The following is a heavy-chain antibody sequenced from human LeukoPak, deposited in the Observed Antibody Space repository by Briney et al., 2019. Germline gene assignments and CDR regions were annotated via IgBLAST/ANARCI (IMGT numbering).Heavy chain of an antibody. Sequence: GGSLRLSCAASGFTFSSHWMSWVRQAPGKGLEWVANINQDGTEQYYVDSLKGRFTISRDNAKNSLYLQMNSLRAEDTAVYYCAREAVMPVAPVKIGTSDRPLYEYYGLDVWGQGTTVTVS. V-gene: IGHV3-7*01. CDR2: INQDGTEQ. CDR3: AREAVMPVAPVKIGTSDRPLYEYYGLDV. J-gene: IGHJ6*02. CDR1: GFTFSSHW. D-gene: IGHD1/OR15-1a*01.